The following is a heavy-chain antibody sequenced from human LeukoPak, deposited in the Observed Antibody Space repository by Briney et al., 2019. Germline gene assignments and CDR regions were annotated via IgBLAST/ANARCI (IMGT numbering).Heavy chain of an antibody. CDR3: ARSSSSWYRGIYNWFDP. V-gene: IGHV3-48*03. D-gene: IGHD6-13*01. CDR1: GFTFSSYE. CDR2: ISSSGSTI. Sequence: PGRSLRLSCAASGFTFSSYEMNWVRQAPGKGLEWVSYISSSGSTIYYADSVKGRFTISRDNAKNSLYLQMNSLRAEDTAVYYCARSSSSWYRGIYNWFDPWGQGTLVTVSS. J-gene: IGHJ5*02.